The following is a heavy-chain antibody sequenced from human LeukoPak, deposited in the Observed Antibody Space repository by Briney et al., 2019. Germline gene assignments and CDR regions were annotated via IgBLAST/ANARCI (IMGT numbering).Heavy chain of an antibody. CDR3: AKYYSTSWYGYFDY. CDR1: DFTFSIYA. Sequence: GGSLRLSCAASDFTFSIYAMGWVRQAPGKGLEWVSAISGSGDSTYYADSVKGRFAISRDNSKNTLYLQMNSLRAEDTAVYYCAKYYSTSWYGYFDYWGQGTLVT. D-gene: IGHD6-13*01. V-gene: IGHV3-23*01. J-gene: IGHJ4*02. CDR2: ISGSGDST.